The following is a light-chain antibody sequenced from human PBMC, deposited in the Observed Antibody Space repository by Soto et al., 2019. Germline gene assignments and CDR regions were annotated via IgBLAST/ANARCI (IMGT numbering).Light chain of an antibody. CDR3: QQYFSYPLT. CDR1: ETISYTSINKTY. V-gene: IGKV4-1*01. CDR2: WAS. J-gene: IGKJ4*01. Sequence: DIGMTQSPDSLAVSLTERATISCKSSETISYTSINKTYLAWYQQRPGQPPKLLIYWASIRGSGVPDRLSGSGFGTDFTLTISSLQTEDVAVYYCQQYFSYPLTFGGGTKVDI.